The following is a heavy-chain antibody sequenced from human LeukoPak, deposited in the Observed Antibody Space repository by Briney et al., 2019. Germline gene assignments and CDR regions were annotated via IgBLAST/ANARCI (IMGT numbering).Heavy chain of an antibody. CDR1: GCAFSNYA. Sequence: GGSLRLSCAASGCAFSNYAMSWVRQAPGMGLEWVSSISAGGGGTYYADSVKGRFTISRDNAKNTLYLQMNSLRAEGTAIYYCAKEDSSSSRYYFEYWGQGALVTVSS. CDR2: ISAGGGGT. D-gene: IGHD6-6*01. J-gene: IGHJ4*02. V-gene: IGHV3-23*01. CDR3: AKEDSSSSRYYFEY.